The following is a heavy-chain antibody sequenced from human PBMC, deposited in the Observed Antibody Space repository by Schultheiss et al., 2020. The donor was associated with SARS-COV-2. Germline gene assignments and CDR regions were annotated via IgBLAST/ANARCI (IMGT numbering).Heavy chain of an antibody. Sequence: SQTLSLTCAVYGGSFSGYYWSWIRQPPGKGLEWIGSIYHSGSTNYNPSLKSRVTISVDTSKNQFSLKLSSVTAADTAVYYCARHRYCSSTSCYTGGWEPYYFDYWGQGTLVTVSS. CDR1: GGSFSGYY. D-gene: IGHD2-2*02. CDR3: ARHRYCSSTSCYTGGWEPYYFDY. J-gene: IGHJ4*02. CDR2: IYHSGST. V-gene: IGHV4-34*01.